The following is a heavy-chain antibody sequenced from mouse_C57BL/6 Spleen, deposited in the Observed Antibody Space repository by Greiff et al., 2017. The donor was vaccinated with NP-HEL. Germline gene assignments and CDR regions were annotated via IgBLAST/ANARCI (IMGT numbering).Heavy chain of an antibody. D-gene: IGHD1-1*01. CDR2: IDPEDGET. CDR1: GFNIKDYY. V-gene: IGHV14-2*01. CDR3: ARSPTTVVADFDY. J-gene: IGHJ2*01. Sequence: VHVKQSGAEPVKPGASVKLSCTASGFNIKDYYMHWVKQRTEQGLEWIGRIDPEDGETKYAPKFQGKATITADTSSNTAYLQLSSLTSEDTAVYYCARSPTTVVADFDYWGQGTTLTVSS.